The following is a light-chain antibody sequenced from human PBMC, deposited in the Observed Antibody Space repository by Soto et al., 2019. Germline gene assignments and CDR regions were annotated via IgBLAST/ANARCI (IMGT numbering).Light chain of an antibody. Sequence: FVLPQSPGTLSLSPGERAALSCRASQTVRNNYLAWYQQKPGQAPRLLIYDASSRATGIPDRFSGSGSGADFTLTISSLEPEDFAVYYCQQRSSWPITFGQGTRLEIK. CDR3: QQRSSWPIT. J-gene: IGKJ5*01. V-gene: IGKV3D-20*02. CDR2: DAS. CDR1: QTVRNNY.